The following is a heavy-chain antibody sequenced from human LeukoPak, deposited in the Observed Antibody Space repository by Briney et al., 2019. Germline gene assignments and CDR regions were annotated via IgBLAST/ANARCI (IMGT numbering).Heavy chain of an antibody. CDR1: GGSISSYY. V-gene: IGHV4-59*01. CDR2: IYYSGST. J-gene: IGHJ6*02. CDR3: AREGGSGSYYKSPEPDYYYYGMDV. Sequence: ASETLSLTCTVSGGSISSYYWSWIRQPPGKGLEWIGYIYYSGSTNYNPSLKSRVTISVDTSKNESYLKLSSVTAADTAVYYCAREGGSGSYYKSPEPDYYYYGMDVCGQGTTVTVSS. D-gene: IGHD3-10*01.